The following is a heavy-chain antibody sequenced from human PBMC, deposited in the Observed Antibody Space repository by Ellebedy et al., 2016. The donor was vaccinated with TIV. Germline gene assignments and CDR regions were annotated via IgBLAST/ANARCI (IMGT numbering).Heavy chain of an antibody. Sequence: SGPTLVKPTQTLTLTCTFSGFFLSTNPMRVSWIRQPPGKALEWLARIDWEDDKYYSPGLKSRLTISKDTSKNQVVLTMTNMDPVDTATYYCARIRPRAYSGYDFDFWGQGTLVTVSS. D-gene: IGHD5-12*01. CDR3: ARIRPRAYSGYDFDF. J-gene: IGHJ4*02. CDR1: GFFLSTNPMR. V-gene: IGHV2-70*04. CDR2: IDWEDDK.